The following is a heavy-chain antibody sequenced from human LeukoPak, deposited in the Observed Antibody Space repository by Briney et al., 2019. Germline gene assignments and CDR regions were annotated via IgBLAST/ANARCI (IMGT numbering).Heavy chain of an antibody. Sequence: HSGGSLRLSCAASGFTFSSYWMSWVCQAPGKGLEWVANIKQDGSEKYYVDSVKGRFTISRDNAKDSLYLQMNSLRAEDTAVYYCARNYYDSSGYWTPDYWGQGTLVTVSS. CDR2: IKQDGSEK. CDR1: GFTFSSYW. J-gene: IGHJ4*02. D-gene: IGHD3-22*01. V-gene: IGHV3-7*01. CDR3: ARNYYDSSGYWTPDY.